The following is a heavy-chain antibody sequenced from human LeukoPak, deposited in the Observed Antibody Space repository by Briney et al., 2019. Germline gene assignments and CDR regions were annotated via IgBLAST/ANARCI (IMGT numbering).Heavy chain of an antibody. J-gene: IGHJ5*02. CDR1: GYSISSGYY. CDR2: IYHSGST. D-gene: IGHD6-13*01. V-gene: IGHV4-38-2*02. Sequence: SETLSLTCTVSGYSISSGYYWAWIRQPPGKGPEWIGNIYHSGSTYYNPSLKSRITISIDTSKNQFSLKLSSVTAADTAVYYCARAYSSSWYLNWFDPWGQGTLVTLSS. CDR3: ARAYSSSWYLNWFDP.